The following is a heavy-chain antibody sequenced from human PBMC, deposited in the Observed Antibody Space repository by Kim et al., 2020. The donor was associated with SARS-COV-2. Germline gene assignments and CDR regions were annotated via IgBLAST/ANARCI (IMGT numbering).Heavy chain of an antibody. CDR3: ARQMSRPKKWELLPYYFDY. CDR2: IYYSGST. D-gene: IGHD1-26*01. CDR1: GGSISSSSYY. Sequence: SETLSLTCTVSGGSISSSSYYWGWIRQPPGKGLEWIGSIYYSGSTYYNPSLKSRVTISVDTSKNQFSLKLSSVTAADTAVYYCARQMSRPKKWELLPYYFDYWGQGTLVTVSS. J-gene: IGHJ4*02. V-gene: IGHV4-39*01.